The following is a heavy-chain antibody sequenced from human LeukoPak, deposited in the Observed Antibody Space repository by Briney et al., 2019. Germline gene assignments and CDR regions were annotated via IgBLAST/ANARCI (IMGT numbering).Heavy chain of an antibody. Sequence: ASVKVSCKASGGTFSSYAISWVRQAPGQGLEWMGWINPDTGGPNYAQKFQGRVTMTRDTSISTVYLELSRLTSDDTAVYYCAKDKDWGQGTLVTVSS. V-gene: IGHV1-2*02. CDR2: INPDTGGP. CDR3: AKDKD. J-gene: IGHJ4*02. CDR1: GGTFSSYA.